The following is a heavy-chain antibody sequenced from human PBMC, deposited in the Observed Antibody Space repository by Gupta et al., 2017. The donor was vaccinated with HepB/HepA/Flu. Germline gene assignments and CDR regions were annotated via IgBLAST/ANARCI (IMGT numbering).Heavy chain of an antibody. Sequence: QVQLVQSGAEAKTPGASVTVACKAAGYTFTSYEINRVRQATGQGLEGMGWMNPNSGNTGYAQKFQGRVTNARNTSISTAYMELSSLRSEDTAVYYYARGTSSNPLLQQCYYYYYMDVWYKGTPITLSS. D-gene: IGHD2-15*01. CDR2: MNPNSGNT. J-gene: IGHJ6*03. CDR3: ARGTSSNPLLQQCYYYYYMDV. CDR1: GYTFTSYE. V-gene: IGHV1-8*03.